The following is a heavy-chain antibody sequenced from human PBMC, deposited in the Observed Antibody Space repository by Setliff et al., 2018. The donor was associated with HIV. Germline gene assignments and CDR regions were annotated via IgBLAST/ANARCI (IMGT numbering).Heavy chain of an antibody. CDR3: AREGLWFGDRGFYMDV. V-gene: IGHV1-18*01. CDR2: ISGYNGNT. Sequence: GASVKVSCKASGYNFTNYGISWVRQAPGQGLEWMGWISGYNGNTNFAQKLQGRVTMTTDTSTNTAYMELSSLTSDDTAVYYCAREGLWFGDRGFYMDVWGKGTAVTVSS. J-gene: IGHJ6*04. D-gene: IGHD3-10*01. CDR1: GYNFTNYG.